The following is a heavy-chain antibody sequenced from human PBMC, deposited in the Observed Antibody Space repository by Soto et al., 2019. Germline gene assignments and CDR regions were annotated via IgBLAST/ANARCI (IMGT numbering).Heavy chain of an antibody. D-gene: IGHD6-13*01. CDR3: ARENGLAAAGIWPDH. CDR1: GFTFSDYA. J-gene: IGHJ5*02. Sequence: LRLSCAASGFTFSDYALHWVRQAPGKGLEWVAVISYDGSNKYYADSVKGRFTISRDNSKNTMYLQINSLRGEDTAVYFCARENGLAAAGIWPDHWGQGTLVTVSS. CDR2: ISYDGSNK. V-gene: IGHV3-30*04.